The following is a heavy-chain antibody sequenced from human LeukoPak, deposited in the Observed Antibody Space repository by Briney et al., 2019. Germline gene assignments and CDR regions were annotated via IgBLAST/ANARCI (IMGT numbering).Heavy chain of an antibody. CDR2: IYYSGST. CDR3: AREPYSSGWYGVFDY. J-gene: IGHJ4*02. Sequence: ETLSLTCTVSGGSISSYYWSWIRQPPGKGLEWIGYIYYSGSTNYNPSLKSRVTISVDTSKNQFSLKLSSVTAADTAVYYCAREPYSSGWYGVFDYWGQGTLDTVSS. D-gene: IGHD6-19*01. CDR1: GGSISSYY. V-gene: IGHV4-59*01.